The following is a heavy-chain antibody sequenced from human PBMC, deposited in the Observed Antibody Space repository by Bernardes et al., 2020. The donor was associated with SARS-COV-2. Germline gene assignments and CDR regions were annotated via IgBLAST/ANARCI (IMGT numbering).Heavy chain of an antibody. Sequence: GGFLSLSSAASGITFSSYTSNWVRPAPGKGLEWISSISTSSTYISYPDSVRGRFTITRDNAKNSVSLQMNSLRAEDTAVYYCARVDFSNLYYFDYWGQGTPVTVSS. D-gene: IGHD4-4*01. V-gene: IGHV3-21*06. CDR3: ARVDFSNLYYFDY. J-gene: IGHJ4*02. CDR1: GITFSSYT. CDR2: ISTSSTYI.